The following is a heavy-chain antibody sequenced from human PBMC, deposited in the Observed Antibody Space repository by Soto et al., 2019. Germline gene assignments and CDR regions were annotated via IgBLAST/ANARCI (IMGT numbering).Heavy chain of an antibody. CDR2: IIPIFGTA. CDR1: GGTFSSYA. CDR3: ASRGVLVSAAMFRVDIYPVDYYYGMDV. D-gene: IGHD2-2*01. Sequence: SVKVSCKASGGTFSSYAISWVRQAPGQGLEWMGGIIPIFGTANYAQKFQGRVTITADGSTSTAYMDLSSLRSEDTAVYYCASRGVLVSAAMFRVDIYPVDYYYGMDVWGQGTTVTVAS. V-gene: IGHV1-69*13. J-gene: IGHJ6*02.